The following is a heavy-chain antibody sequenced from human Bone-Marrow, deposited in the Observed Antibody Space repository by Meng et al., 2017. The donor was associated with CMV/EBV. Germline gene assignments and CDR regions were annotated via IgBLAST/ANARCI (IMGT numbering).Heavy chain of an antibody. V-gene: IGHV1-69*05. J-gene: IGHJ5*02. Sequence: SVKVSCKASGGTFSSYAISWVRQAPGQGLEWMGEIIPIFGTANYAQKFQGRVTITTDESTSTAYMELSSLRSEDTAVYYCARGRNYYSNGEAFDPWGQGTLVTVSS. CDR1: GGTFSSYA. CDR3: ARGRNYYSNGEAFDP. CDR2: IIPIFGTA. D-gene: IGHD4-11*01.